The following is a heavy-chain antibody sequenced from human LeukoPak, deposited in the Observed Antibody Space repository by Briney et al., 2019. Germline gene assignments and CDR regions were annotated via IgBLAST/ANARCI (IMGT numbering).Heavy chain of an antibody. V-gene: IGHV3-23*01. CDR2: ISGSGRGGDT. J-gene: IGHJ6*03. CDR3: AKNYYYYYYMDV. CDR1: GFTFSNYA. Sequence: GGSLRLSCAASGFTFSNYAMSWVRQAPGKGLEWVSGISGSGRGGDTYYADSVKGRFTISRDNSKNTLYLQMNSLRPDDTAVYYCAKNYYYYYYMDVWGKGTTVTISS.